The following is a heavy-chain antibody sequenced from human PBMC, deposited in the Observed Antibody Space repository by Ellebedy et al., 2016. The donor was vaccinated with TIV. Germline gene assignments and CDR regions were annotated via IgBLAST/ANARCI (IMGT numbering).Heavy chain of an antibody. CDR3: TFSINSDAFDI. D-gene: IGHD3-10*01. CDR2: IDNSGIT. J-gene: IGHJ3*02. V-gene: IGHV4-61*01. Sequence: SETLSLXCTVSGDSVRRGRHYWSWIRQPPGQGLEWIGFIDNSGITKSNPSLKSRVTISVDTSKNQFSLNLTSVTAADTAVYYCTFSINSDAFDIWGQGTMVTVSS. CDR1: GDSVRRGRHY.